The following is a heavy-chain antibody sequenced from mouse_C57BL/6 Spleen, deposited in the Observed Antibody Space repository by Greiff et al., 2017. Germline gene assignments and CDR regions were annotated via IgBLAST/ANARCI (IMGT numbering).Heavy chain of an antibody. J-gene: IGHJ2*01. V-gene: IGHV1-26*01. D-gene: IGHD2-12*01. CDR2: INPNTGGT. Sequence: EVQLQQSGPELVKPGASVKISCKASGYTFTDYYMTWVKQSHGKSLEWIGDINPNTGGTSYTQKFKGKATLTVDKSASTSYMELRSLTSEDSAVYYSARGDYKDYFDYWGQGTTRTGAS. CDR3: ARGDYKDYFDY. CDR1: GYTFTDYY.